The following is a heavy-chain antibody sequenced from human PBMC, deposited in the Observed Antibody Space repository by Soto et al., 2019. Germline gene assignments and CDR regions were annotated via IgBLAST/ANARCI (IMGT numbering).Heavy chain of an antibody. CDR1: GFTVSSSY. CDR3: ARAGQYCTTGTCYPASMGV. CDR2: FYSGGKT. J-gene: IGHJ6*04. D-gene: IGHD2-15*01. V-gene: IGHV3-53*04. Sequence: ESGGGFVQPGGSLRLSCSASGFTVSSSYINWVRQAPGKGLEWVSTFYSGGKTYYADSVKGRFTISRHSSENTLYLQMNSLRSEDTAVYYCARAGQYCTTGTCYPASMGVWGEGTTVTVSS.